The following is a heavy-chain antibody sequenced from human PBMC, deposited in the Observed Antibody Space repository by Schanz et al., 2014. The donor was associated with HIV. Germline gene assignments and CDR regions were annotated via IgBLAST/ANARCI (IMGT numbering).Heavy chain of an antibody. Sequence: DVQLLESGGGLVQPGGSLRLSCAVSGFTITSYGMSWVRQAPGKGLEWVSTISAGVGTASYADSVKGRFTISRDNSKKRLFLQMNRLRAEDTAVYYCAIRTPMISFGAFDIWGRGTMVTVSS. V-gene: IGHV3-23*01. CDR2: ISAGVGTA. CDR3: AIRTPMISFGAFDI. CDR1: GFTITSYG. J-gene: IGHJ3*02. D-gene: IGHD3-16*01.